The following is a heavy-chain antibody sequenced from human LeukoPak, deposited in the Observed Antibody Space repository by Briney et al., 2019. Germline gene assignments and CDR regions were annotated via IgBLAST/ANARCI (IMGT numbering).Heavy chain of an antibody. Sequence: APVKVSCKASGHTFTSYGISWVRQAPGQGLEWMGWISAYNDNTNYAQKLQGRVTMTTDTSTSTAYMELRSLRSDDTAVYYCARGPIVVVPRMDFDYWGQGTLVTVSS. V-gene: IGHV1-18*01. D-gene: IGHD2-21*01. CDR1: GHTFTSYG. CDR2: ISAYNDNT. J-gene: IGHJ4*02. CDR3: ARGPIVVVPRMDFDY.